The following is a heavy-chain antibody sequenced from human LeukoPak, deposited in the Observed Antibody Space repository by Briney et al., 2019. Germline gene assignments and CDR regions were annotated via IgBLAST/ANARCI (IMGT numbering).Heavy chain of an antibody. D-gene: IGHD6-6*01. J-gene: IGHJ3*02. V-gene: IGHV3-48*03. CDR1: GFTFSIFE. Sequence: GGSLRLSCAASGFTFSIFEMNWVRQAPGKGLEWVSYISSSGSTIYYADSVKGRFPTSRDNAKNSLYLQMNSLRAEDTAVYYCARDKSIAARNAFDIWGQGTMVTVSS. CDR2: ISSSGSTI. CDR3: ARDKSIAARNAFDI.